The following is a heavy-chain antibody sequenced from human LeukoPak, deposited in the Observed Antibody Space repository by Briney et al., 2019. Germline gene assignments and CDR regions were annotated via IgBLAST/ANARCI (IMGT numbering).Heavy chain of an antibody. Sequence: ASVKVSCKASGGTFSSYAISWVRQAPGQGLEWMGGIIPIFGTANYAQKFQGRVTITADESTSTAYMELSCLRSEDTAVYYCAGARELLHDAFDIWGQGTMVTVSS. CDR2: IIPIFGTA. J-gene: IGHJ3*02. CDR3: AGARELLHDAFDI. D-gene: IGHD1-26*01. V-gene: IGHV1-69*13. CDR1: GGTFSSYA.